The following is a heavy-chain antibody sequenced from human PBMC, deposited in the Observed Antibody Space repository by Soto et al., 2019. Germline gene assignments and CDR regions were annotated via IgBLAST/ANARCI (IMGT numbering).Heavy chain of an antibody. V-gene: IGHV1-2*02. CDR3: ASLQTSGWYGVH. CDR2: IYPNSGDT. D-gene: IGHD6-19*01. CDR1: GYSFTGYY. J-gene: IGHJ4*02. Sequence: QVQLVQSGADVKQPGASVKVSCKASGYSFTGYYIQWLRQAPGQGLERMGWIYPNSGDTKAAQKFQGRLTLTRDTCITTAYMELSSLRSDDTAIYYCASLQTSGWYGVHWGQGTLVTVSS.